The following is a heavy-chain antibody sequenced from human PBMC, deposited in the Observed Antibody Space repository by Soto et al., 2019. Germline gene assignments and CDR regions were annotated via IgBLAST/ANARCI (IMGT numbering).Heavy chain of an antibody. D-gene: IGHD3-22*01. J-gene: IGHJ3*02. CDR3: ARCSSGYVDAFDI. V-gene: IGHV3-33*01. CDR2: IWYDGSNK. Sequence: GGSLRLSCAASGFTFSSYGMHWVRQAPGKGLEWVAVIWYDGSNKYYADSVKGRFTISRDNSKNTLYLQMNSLRAEDTAVYYCARCSSGYVDAFDIWGQGTMVTVSS. CDR1: GFTFSSYG.